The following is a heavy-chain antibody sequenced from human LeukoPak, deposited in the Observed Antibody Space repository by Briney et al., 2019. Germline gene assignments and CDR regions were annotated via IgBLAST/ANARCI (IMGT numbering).Heavy chain of an antibody. Sequence: SETLSLTCAVYGGSFSGYYWSWIRQPPGKGLEWIGEINHSGSTNYNPSLKSRVTISVDTSKNQFSLKLSSVTAAGTAVYYCARLSGQYSAYSSGRSDQNYYYYYMGVWGKGTTVTISS. CDR1: GGSFSGYY. CDR2: INHSGST. V-gene: IGHV4-34*01. J-gene: IGHJ6*03. D-gene: IGHD6-19*01. CDR3: ARLSGQYSAYSSGRSDQNYYYYYMGV.